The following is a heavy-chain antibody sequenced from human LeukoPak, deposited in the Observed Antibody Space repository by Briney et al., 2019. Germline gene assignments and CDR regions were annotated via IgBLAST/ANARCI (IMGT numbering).Heavy chain of an antibody. V-gene: IGHV1-46*01. D-gene: IGHD5-24*01. CDR1: GYTFTTYY. J-gene: IGHJ4*02. Sequence: GASVKVSCKASGYTFTTYYMHWVRQAPGQGLAWMGLINPSGGGTRYAQKFQGRVTMTRDTSTSTVYMELSSLRSEDTAVYYCASGYKTVSVFDHWGQGTLVTVSS. CDR2: INPSGGGT. CDR3: ASGYKTVSVFDH.